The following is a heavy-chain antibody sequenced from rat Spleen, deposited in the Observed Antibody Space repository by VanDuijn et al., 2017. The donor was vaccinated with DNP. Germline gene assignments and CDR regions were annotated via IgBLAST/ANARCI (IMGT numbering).Heavy chain of an antibody. D-gene: IGHD4-3*01. V-gene: IGHV5-19*01. CDR2: ISPSGVNT. CDR1: GFTFSNFG. Sequence: EVQLVESGGGLVQPGRSLKLSCAASGFTFSNFGIHWIRQAPTKGLEWVASISPSGVNTYYRDSVKGRFTISRDNAKSTLYLQMDSLRSEDTATYYCVRWNSGHFDYWGQGVMVTVSS. J-gene: IGHJ2*01. CDR3: VRWNSGHFDY.